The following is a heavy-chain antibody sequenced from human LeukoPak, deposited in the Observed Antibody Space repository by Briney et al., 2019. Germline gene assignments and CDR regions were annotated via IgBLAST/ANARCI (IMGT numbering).Heavy chain of an antibody. J-gene: IGHJ4*02. CDR3: ARLGSSAFDY. D-gene: IGHD6-13*01. Sequence: SETLSLTCTVSGGSISSYYWSWIRQPPGKGLEWIGYIYYSGSTNYNPSLKSRVTISVDTSMNQFSLKLSSVTAADTAVYYCARLGSSAFDYWGQGTLVTVSS. V-gene: IGHV4-59*08. CDR2: IYYSGST. CDR1: GGSISSYY.